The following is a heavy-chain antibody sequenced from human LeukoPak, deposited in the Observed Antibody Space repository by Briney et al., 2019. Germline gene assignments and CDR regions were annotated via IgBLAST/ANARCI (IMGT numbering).Heavy chain of an antibody. Sequence: SGPTLVKPTQTLTLTCTFSGFSVSTSGAGVGWIRQPPGNPLEWLGIIYWVDEKLYPPSLKSRLSITRDTSKNQVVLTMTNMDPVDTSTYYCARRLGAVAGAFDYWGQGTLVTVSS. D-gene: IGHD6-19*01. CDR2: IYWVDEK. CDR1: GFSVSTSGAG. V-gene: IGHV2-5*02. CDR3: ARRLGAVAGAFDY. J-gene: IGHJ4*02.